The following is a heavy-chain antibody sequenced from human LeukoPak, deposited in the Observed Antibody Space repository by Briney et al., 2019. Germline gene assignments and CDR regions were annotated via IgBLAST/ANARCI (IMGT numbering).Heavy chain of an antibody. D-gene: IGHD6-6*01. CDR1: GYTFIRYG. CDR2: ISPYNGNT. V-gene: IGHV1-18*01. CDR3: ARVRPTGIAARVYFDY. Sequence: GSVKVSCKTSGYTFIRYGITWVRQAPGQGLEWMAWISPYNGNTKYVQNLQGRLTITTDTSTSTAYMELRSLRSDDTAVYYCARVRPTGIAARVYFDYWGQGTLVTVSS. J-gene: IGHJ4*02.